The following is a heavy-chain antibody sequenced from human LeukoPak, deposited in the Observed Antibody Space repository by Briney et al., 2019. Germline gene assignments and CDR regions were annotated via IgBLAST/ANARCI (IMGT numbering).Heavy chain of an antibody. J-gene: IGHJ4*02. CDR2: ISGSGTI. Sequence: GGSLRLSCTAFGFTFRFYEMNWVRQAPGKGLEWLSYISGSGTIDYADSVKGRFTISRDNSKNTLYLQMNSLTAEDTTVYYCARDRMGAILYFDYWGQGTLVTVSS. CDR3: ARDRMGAILYFDY. V-gene: IGHV3-48*03. CDR1: GFTFRFYE. D-gene: IGHD1-26*01.